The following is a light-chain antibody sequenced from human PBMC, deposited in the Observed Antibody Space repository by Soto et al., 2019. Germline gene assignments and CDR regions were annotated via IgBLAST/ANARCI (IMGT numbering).Light chain of an antibody. CDR2: GNS. Sequence: QLVLTQPPSVSGAPGQRVTISCTGSSSNIGAGYDVHWYQQLPGTAPKLLIYGNSNRPSGVPDRFSGSKSGTSASLAITGLPAEDEADYYCQSYDSGLSGSVFGGGTKLTVL. J-gene: IGLJ2*01. V-gene: IGLV1-40*01. CDR3: QSYDSGLSGSV. CDR1: SSNIGAGYD.